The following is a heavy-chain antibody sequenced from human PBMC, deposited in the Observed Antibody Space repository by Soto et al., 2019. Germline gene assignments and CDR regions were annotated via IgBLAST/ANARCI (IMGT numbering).Heavy chain of an antibody. J-gene: IGHJ6*02. CDR2: INRSGST. D-gene: IGHD5-18*01. V-gene: IGHV4-34*01. CDR3: ARERRPWIKLWLPTGNYGLDV. Sequence: PSETLSLTCAVYGGSFSGYYWSWIRQPPGKGLEWSGEINRSGSTNYNPSLKSRATITVDTHTNQFSRKQSPVTAADTAVYYCARERRPWIKLWLPTGNYGLDVWRHGNTVTVS. CDR1: GGSFSGYY.